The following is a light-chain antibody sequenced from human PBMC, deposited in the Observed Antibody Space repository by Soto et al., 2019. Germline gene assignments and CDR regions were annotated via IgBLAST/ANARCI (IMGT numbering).Light chain of an antibody. CDR2: DTS. J-gene: IGKJ4*01. CDR1: KTISSY. V-gene: IGKV3-11*01. Sequence: IVLTRLPATVFLSXGERATLACRASKTISSYLACDQQKPGMAPRLXXYDTSKMAHGSPARFSCSGSATDFTRAISSREPEDFAVYYGQQRSNWPLTFGGGTKVDIK. CDR3: QQRSNWPLT.